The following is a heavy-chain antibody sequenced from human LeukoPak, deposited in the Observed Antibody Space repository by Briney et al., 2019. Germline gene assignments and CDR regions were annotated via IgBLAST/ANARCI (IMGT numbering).Heavy chain of an antibody. CDR2: IYSGGNT. CDR3: ARPLFGGYSSYYGMDV. J-gene: IGHJ6*02. V-gene: IGHV3-66*04. D-gene: IGHD2-21*01. Sequence: GGSQRLSCAASGLTVSSNYMSWVRQAPGKGLEWVSVIYSGGNTYYADSVKGRFPISRDNSKNTLYLQMNSLRAEDTAVYYCARPLFGGYSSYYGMDVWGQGTTVTVSS. CDR1: GLTVSSNY.